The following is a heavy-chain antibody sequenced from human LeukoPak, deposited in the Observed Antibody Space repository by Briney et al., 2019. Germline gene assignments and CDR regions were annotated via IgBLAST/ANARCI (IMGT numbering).Heavy chain of an antibody. Sequence: SETLSLTCTVSGGSISSYYWSWIRQPPGKGLEWIGYIYYSGSTNYNPSLKSRVTISVDTSKNQFSLKLSSVTAADTAVYYCANGVNYYYYYGMDVWGQGTTVTVSS. V-gene: IGHV4-59*12. CDR1: GGSISSYY. D-gene: IGHD2-8*01. CDR2: IYYSGST. CDR3: ANGVNYYYYYGMDV. J-gene: IGHJ6*02.